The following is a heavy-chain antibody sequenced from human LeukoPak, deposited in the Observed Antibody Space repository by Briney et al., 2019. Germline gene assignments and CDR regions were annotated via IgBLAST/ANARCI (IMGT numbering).Heavy chain of an antibody. Sequence: ASVKVSCKVSGYTLTELSMHWVRQAPGKGLEWMGGFDPEDGETIYAQKFQGRVTMTEDTSTDTAYMELSSLRSEDTAVYYCAKDLRYLCYYDSSGYPDYWGQGTLVTVSS. D-gene: IGHD3-22*01. J-gene: IGHJ4*02. V-gene: IGHV1-24*01. CDR1: GYTLTELS. CDR3: AKDLRYLCYYDSSGYPDY. CDR2: FDPEDGET.